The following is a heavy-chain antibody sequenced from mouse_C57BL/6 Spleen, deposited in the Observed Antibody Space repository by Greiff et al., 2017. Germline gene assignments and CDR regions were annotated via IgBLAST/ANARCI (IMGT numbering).Heavy chain of an antibody. CDR3: ARIYYDYYFDD. J-gene: IGHJ2*01. V-gene: IGHV1-69*01. Sequence: VQLQQPGAELVMPGASVKLSCTASGYTFTSYWMHWVKQRPGQGLEWIGEIDPSDSYTNYNQKFKGKSTLTVDKSSSTAYMQLSSLTSEDSAVYYCARIYYDYYFDDWSQGTTLTVSS. CDR2: IDPSDSYT. CDR1: GYTFTSYW. D-gene: IGHD2-4*01.